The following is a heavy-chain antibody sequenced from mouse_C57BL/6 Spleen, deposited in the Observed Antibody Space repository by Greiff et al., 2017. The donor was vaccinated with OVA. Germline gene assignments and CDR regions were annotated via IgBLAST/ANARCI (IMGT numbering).Heavy chain of an antibody. CDR1: GYTFTSYW. D-gene: IGHD2-4*01. V-gene: IGHV1-61*01. CDR2: IYPSDSET. Sequence: VQLQQPGAELVRPGSSVKLSCKASGYTFTSYWMDWVKQRPGQGLEWIGNIYPSDSETHYNQKFKDKATLTVDKSSSTAYMQLSSLTSEDSAVYYCARGRIYYDYDEFAYWGQGTLVTVSA. CDR3: ARGRIYYDYDEFAY. J-gene: IGHJ3*01.